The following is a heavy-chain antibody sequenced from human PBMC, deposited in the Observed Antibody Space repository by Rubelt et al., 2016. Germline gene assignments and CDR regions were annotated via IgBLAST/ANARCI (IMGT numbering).Heavy chain of an antibody. CDR3: ARGSSILAAAGIRGWFDP. CDR2: IYHSGST. Sequence: QLQLQESGPGLVKPSETLSLTCTVSGGSISSSSYYWGWIRQPPGKGLEWIGSIYHSGSTYYNPSLKSGVTISVDTSKNQFSLKLSSVTAADTAVYYCARGSSILAAAGIRGWFDPWGQGTLVTVSS. CDR1: GGSISSSSYY. D-gene: IGHD6-13*01. J-gene: IGHJ5*02. V-gene: IGHV4-39*07.